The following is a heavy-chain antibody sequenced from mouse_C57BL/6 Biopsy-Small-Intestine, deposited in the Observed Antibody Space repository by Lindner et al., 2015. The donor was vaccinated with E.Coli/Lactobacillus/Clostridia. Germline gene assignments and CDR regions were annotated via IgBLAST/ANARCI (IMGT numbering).Heavy chain of an antibody. J-gene: IGHJ4*01. CDR2: ISTYNGNT. CDR1: GYSFISYG. V-gene: IGHV1-81*01. Sequence: SVKVSCKASGYSFISYGISWVRQAPGQGLEWMGWISTYNGNTYYAQKLQGRVTMTTDTSTEIAYMELRSLGSDDTAVYYCARKADPLDYWGQGTLVTVSS. D-gene: IGHD6-1*01. CDR3: ARKADPLDY.